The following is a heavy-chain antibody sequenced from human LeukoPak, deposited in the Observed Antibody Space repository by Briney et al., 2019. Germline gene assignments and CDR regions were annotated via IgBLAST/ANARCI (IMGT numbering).Heavy chain of an antibody. CDR3: AKDLYNIAVAGTRAFDI. D-gene: IGHD6-19*01. J-gene: IGHJ3*02. CDR2: IMYDGTSK. V-gene: IGHV3-30*02. Sequence: GGSLRLSCAASGFTLNNYGIHWVRQAPGKGLEWVSFIMYDGTSKYHADSVKGRFTISRDNSKNTLYLQMNSLRAEDTAVYYCAKDLYNIAVAGTRAFDIWGQGTMVTVSS. CDR1: GFTLNNYG.